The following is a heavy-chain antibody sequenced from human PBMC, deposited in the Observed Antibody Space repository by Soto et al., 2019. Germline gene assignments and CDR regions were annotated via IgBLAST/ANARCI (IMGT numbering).Heavy chain of an antibody. CDR1: GFTFSSYA. D-gene: IGHD4-17*01. V-gene: IGHV3-23*01. CDR3: AIGGGYGGNRGPWYFDL. Sequence: EVQLLESGGGLVQPGGSLRLSCAASGFTFSSYAMSWVRQAPGKGLEWVSAISGSGGSTYYADSVKGRFTISRDNYKNTLYLQMNSLRAEDTAVYYCAIGGGYGGNRGPWYFDLWGRGTLVTVSS. CDR2: ISGSGGST. J-gene: IGHJ2*01.